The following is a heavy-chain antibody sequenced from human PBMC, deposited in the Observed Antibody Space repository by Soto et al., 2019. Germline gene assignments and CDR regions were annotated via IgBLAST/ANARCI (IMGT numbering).Heavy chain of an antibody. Sequence: QVQLVQSGAEVKKPGSSVKVSCKAPGGTFSSYAISWVRQAPGQGLDWMGGIIPIFGTAKYAQKFQGRVTITADESTSTGYTELSSLRSEDTAVYYCARSQGGSSSLDIYYYYYYGMDVWGQGTTVTVSS. J-gene: IGHJ6*02. CDR1: GGTFSSYA. CDR3: ARSQGGSSSLDIYYYYYYGMDV. CDR2: IIPIFGTA. D-gene: IGHD2-15*01. V-gene: IGHV1-69*01.